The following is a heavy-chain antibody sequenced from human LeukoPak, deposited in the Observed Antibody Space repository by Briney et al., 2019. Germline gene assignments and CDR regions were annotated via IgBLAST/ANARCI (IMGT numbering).Heavy chain of an antibody. CDR3: AISSDSSGYYYYGMDV. J-gene: IGHJ6*02. CDR1: GVSISSYY. V-gene: IGHV4-59*08. Sequence: SETLSLTCTASGVSISSYYWRWIRQPPGKGLEWIGYIHYSGSTNYNPSLKSRVTISVDTSKNQFSLKLSSVTAADTAVYYCAISSDSSGYYYYGMDVWGQGTTVTVSS. D-gene: IGHD3-22*01. CDR2: IHYSGST.